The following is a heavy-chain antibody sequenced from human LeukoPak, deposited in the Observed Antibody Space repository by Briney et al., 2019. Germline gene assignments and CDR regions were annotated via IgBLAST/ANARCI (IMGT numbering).Heavy chain of an antibody. D-gene: IGHD5-18*01. CDR2: IYYSGST. V-gene: IGHV4-59*12. J-gene: IGHJ6*03. CDR1: GGSISSYY. CDR3: ARELKGRGYNYGGLYHYYMDV. Sequence: SETLSLTCTVSGGSISSYYWSWIRQPPGKGLEWIGYIYYSGSTNYNPSLKSRVTISVDTSKNQFSLKLSSVTAADTAVYYCARELKGRGYNYGGLYHYYMDVWGKGTTVTVSS.